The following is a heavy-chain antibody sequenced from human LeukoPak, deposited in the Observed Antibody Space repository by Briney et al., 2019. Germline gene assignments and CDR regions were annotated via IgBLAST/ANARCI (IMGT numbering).Heavy chain of an antibody. D-gene: IGHD3-22*01. CDR1: GFTFSSYA. V-gene: IGHV3-64D*06. Sequence: GGSLRLSCSASGFTFSSYAMHWVRQAPGKGLEYVSSISSNGCSTYYADSVKGRFTISKNNSKKTLYIQMSSLRAEDTAVYYCVKDRRDSSGHFDYWGQGTLVTVSS. CDR3: VKDRRDSSGHFDY. J-gene: IGHJ4*02. CDR2: ISSNGCST.